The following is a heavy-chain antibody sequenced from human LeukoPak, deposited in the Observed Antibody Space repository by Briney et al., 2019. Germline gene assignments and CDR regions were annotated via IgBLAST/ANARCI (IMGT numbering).Heavy chain of an antibody. J-gene: IGHJ4*02. CDR1: GFIFSSYW. CDR2: INSDGSST. CDR3: TRAHLYYGSESYYNALDY. D-gene: IGHD3-10*01. V-gene: IGHV3-74*01. Sequence: GGSLRLSCAASGFIFSSYWMQWVRQAPGKGLVWVSHINSDGSSTSYADSVKGRFTISRDNAKNTLYLQMNSLRAEDTAVYYCTRAHLYYGSESYYNALDYWGQGTLVTVSS.